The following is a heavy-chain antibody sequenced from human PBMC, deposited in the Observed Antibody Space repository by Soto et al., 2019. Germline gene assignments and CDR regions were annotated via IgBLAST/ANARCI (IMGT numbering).Heavy chain of an antibody. CDR3: ASSIN. Sequence: GGSLRLSCAASGFPFSSYGMHWVRQAPGKGLDWVAVIWYDGSNKDYADSVKGRFTISRDNSKNTLFLQMNNLRVADTAVYYCASSINWGQGTLVTVSS. CDR2: IWYDGSNK. J-gene: IGHJ1*01. V-gene: IGHV3-33*01. CDR1: GFPFSSYG.